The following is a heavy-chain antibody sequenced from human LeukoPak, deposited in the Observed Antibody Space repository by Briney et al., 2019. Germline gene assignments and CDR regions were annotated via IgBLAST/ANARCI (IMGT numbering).Heavy chain of an antibody. D-gene: IGHD6-19*01. CDR3: AREASGWYGVDY. CDR1: GGSFSGYY. CDR2: INQSGST. J-gene: IGHJ4*02. V-gene: IGHV4-34*01. Sequence: SETLSLTCAVYGGSFSGYYWSWIRQPPGKGLEWIGEINQSGSTNYNPSLKSRVTISVDTSKNQFSLKLSSVTAADTAVYYCAREASGWYGVDYWGQGTLVTVSS.